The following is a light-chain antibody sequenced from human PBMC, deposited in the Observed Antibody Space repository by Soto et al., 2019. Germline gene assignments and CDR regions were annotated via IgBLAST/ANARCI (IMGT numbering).Light chain of an antibody. CDR3: QQLNGYLLV. J-gene: IGKJ4*01. CDR1: QAMSTY. V-gene: IGKV1-9*01. Sequence: DIQLTQSPSFLSSFVGDTVTITCRASQAMSTYLAWYQQKPGKVPKLLIRSASTLQSGVPPRFSGGGSGTEFTLTITTLQPDDSGIYYCQQLNGYLLVFGGGTNVEIK. CDR2: SAS.